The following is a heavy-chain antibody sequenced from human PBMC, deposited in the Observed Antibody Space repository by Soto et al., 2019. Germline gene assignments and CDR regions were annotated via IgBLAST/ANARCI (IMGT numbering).Heavy chain of an antibody. D-gene: IGHD2-15*01. V-gene: IGHV3-15*01. CDR3: ATVVGYCSGVSCYFGWFDP. CDR2: IKRKTDGGTT. J-gene: IGHJ5*02. CDR1: GFTFSNAW. Sequence: EVQLVESGGGLVKPGGSLRLSCAASGFTFSNAWMSWVRQAPGKGLEWVGHIKRKTDGGTTDYAAPVKGRFTISRDDSKNMLGLQMNSLKTEDTAVYYCATVVGYCSGVSCYFGWFDPWGQGTLVTVSS.